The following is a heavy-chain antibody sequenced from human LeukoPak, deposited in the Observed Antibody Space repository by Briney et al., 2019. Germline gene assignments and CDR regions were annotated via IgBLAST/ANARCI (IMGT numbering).Heavy chain of an antibody. V-gene: IGHV3-7*01. J-gene: IGHJ4*02. D-gene: IGHD1-1*01. Sequence: GGSLRLSCAASGFSFNSDWMDWVRQAPGKGLEWVANINYDETEKNYLGSVKGRFTISRDNAQNSLYLQMNGLTVDDTAVYCCTRRLDDWGQGTLVTVSS. CDR2: INYDETEK. CDR1: GFSFNSDW. CDR3: TRRLDD.